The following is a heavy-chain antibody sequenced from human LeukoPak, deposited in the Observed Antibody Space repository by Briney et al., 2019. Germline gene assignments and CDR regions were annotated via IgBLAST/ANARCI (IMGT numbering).Heavy chain of an antibody. CDR3: ARVQRAWHYFDY. CDR1: GDSISSGDYY. D-gene: IGHD4-11*01. J-gene: IGHJ4*02. V-gene: IGHV4-61*02. CDR2: ISSSGST. Sequence: SETLSLTCTVSGDSISSGDYYWSWIRQPAGKGLEWIGRISSSGSTNYNPSLKSRVTISVDTSKNQFSLKLSSVTAADTAMFYCARVQRAWHYFDYWGQGTLVTVSS.